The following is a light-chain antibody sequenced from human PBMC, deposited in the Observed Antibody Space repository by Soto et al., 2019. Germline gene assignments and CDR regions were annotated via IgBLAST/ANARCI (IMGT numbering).Light chain of an antibody. J-gene: IGLJ3*02. CDR1: SSNIGNNY. CDR3: GTWDSSLSAVV. V-gene: IGLV1-51*01. CDR2: DSN. Sequence: QSVLTQPPSVSAAPGQKVTISCSGSSSNIGNNYVSWYQQLPGTAPKLLIYDSNKRPSGIPDRFSGSKSGTSATLGITGLRTGDEADYYGGTWDSSLSAVVFGGGTKLTVL.